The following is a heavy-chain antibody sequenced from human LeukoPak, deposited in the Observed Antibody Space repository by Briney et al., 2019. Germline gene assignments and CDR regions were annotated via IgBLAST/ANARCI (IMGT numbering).Heavy chain of an antibody. J-gene: IGHJ3*02. CDR2: INHSGST. V-gene: IGHV4-34*01. Sequence: ETLSLTCAVYGGSFSGYYWSWIRQPPGKGLEWIGEINHSGSTNYNPSLKSRVTISVDTSKNQFSLKLSSVTAADTAVYYCAGGYSGYDYAFDIWGQGTMVTVSS. CDR1: GGSFSGYY. CDR3: AGGYSGYDYAFDI. D-gene: IGHD5-12*01.